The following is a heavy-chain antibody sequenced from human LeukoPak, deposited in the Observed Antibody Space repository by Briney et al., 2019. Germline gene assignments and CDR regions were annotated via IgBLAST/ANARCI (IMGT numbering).Heavy chain of an antibody. J-gene: IGHJ4*02. CDR1: GFTFSNYG. V-gene: IGHV3-30*18. Sequence: GGSLRLSCAASGFTFSNYGMHWVRQAPGKGLEWVSFISYDGSNKYYADSVKGRFTISRDNSKNTLYLQMISLRAEDTAVYYCAKDPRRYSRTGGYFDYWGQGTLVTVSS. D-gene: IGHD6-13*01. CDR3: AKDPRRYSRTGGYFDY. CDR2: ISYDGSNK.